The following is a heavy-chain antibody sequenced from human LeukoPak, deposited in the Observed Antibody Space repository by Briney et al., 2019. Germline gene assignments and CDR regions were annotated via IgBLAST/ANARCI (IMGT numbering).Heavy chain of an antibody. J-gene: IGHJ4*02. Sequence: GGSLRLSCAASGFTFSSYGMHWVRQAPGKGLEWVSGISGGGGNTYYADSVKGRFSISRDDSKNTLYLQMNSLRAEDTAVYYCARAGSIRFDYWGQGILVTVSS. V-gene: IGHV3-23*01. CDR1: GFTFSSYG. CDR3: ARAGSIRFDY. CDR2: ISGGGGNT. D-gene: IGHD1-26*01.